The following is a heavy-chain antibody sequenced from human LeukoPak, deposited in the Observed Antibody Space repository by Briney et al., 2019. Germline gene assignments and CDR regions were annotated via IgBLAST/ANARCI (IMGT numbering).Heavy chain of an antibody. J-gene: IGHJ5*02. Sequence: SETLSLTCPVSGGSISSYYWSWIRQPPGKGLEWIGYIYYSGSTNYNPSLKSRVTISVDTSKNQFSLKLSSVTAADTAVYYCARQLMWELHYNSWFDPWGQGTLVTVSS. V-gene: IGHV4-59*08. CDR2: IYYSGST. D-gene: IGHD1-26*01. CDR1: GGSISSYY. CDR3: ARQLMWELHYNSWFDP.